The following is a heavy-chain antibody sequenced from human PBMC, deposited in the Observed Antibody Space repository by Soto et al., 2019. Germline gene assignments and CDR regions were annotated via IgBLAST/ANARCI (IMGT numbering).Heavy chain of an antibody. V-gene: IGHV3-23*01. J-gene: IGHJ4*02. CDR3: AKGSASSRPYYFDY. Sequence: GGSLRLSCAASGFTFSSYVMSWVRQAPGKGLEWVSAINGRSDSTYYAESVKGRFTISRDNSKNTLYLHMSSLRAEDTAVYYCAKGSASSRPYYFDYWGQGTLVTVSS. CDR2: INGRSDST. D-gene: IGHD6-6*01. CDR1: GFTFSSYV.